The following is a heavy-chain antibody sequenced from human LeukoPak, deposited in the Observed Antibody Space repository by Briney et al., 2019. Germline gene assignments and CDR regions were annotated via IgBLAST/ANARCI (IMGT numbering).Heavy chain of an antibody. V-gene: IGHV4-59*01. CDR1: GGSISSYY. Sequence: KPSETLSLTCTVSGGSISSYYWSWLRQPPGKGLEWIGYIYYSGSTNYNPSLKSRVTISVDTSKNQFSLKLSSVTAADTAVYYCARGPNSTSWYRFDYWGQGTLVTVSS. CDR3: ARGPNSTSWYRFDY. CDR2: IYYSGST. J-gene: IGHJ4*02. D-gene: IGHD6-13*01.